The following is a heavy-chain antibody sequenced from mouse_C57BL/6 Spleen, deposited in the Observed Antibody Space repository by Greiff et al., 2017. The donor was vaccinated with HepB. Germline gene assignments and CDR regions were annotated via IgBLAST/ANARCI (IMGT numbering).Heavy chain of an antibody. D-gene: IGHD2-1*01. CDR1: GFTFSSYA. J-gene: IGHJ3*01. V-gene: IGHV5-4*01. CDR3: ARDEDYGNYVPWFAY. CDR2: ISDGGSYT. Sequence: EVMLVESGGGLVKPGGSLKLSCAASGFTFSSYAMSWVRQTPEKRLEWVATISDGGSYTYYPDNVKGRFTISRDNAKNNLYLQMSHLKSEDTAMYYCARDEDYGNYVPWFAYWGQGTLVTVSA.